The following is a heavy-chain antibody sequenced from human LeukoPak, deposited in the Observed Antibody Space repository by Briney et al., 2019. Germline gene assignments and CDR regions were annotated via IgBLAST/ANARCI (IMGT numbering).Heavy chain of an antibody. CDR3: AKPQEADLWVPDY. V-gene: IGHV3-48*01. J-gene: IGHJ4*02. CDR1: GFTFSSYS. CDR2: ISSSSSTI. Sequence: PGGSLRLSCAASGFTFSSYSMNWVRQAPGKGLEWVSYISSSSSTIYYADSVKGRFTISRDNAKNSLYLQMNSLRAEDTALYYCAKPQEADLWVPDYWGQGTLVTVSS. D-gene: IGHD3-3*01.